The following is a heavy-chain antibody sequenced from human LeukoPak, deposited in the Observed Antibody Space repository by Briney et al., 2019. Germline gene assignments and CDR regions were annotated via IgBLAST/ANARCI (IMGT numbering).Heavy chain of an antibody. CDR3: ARDSEYQLLVDY. J-gene: IGHJ4*02. D-gene: IGHD2-2*01. Sequence: GGPLRLSCAASGFTFSSYTMNRVRQAPGKGLKWVSSISSSSSYIYYADSVKGRFTISRDNAKNSLYLQMNSLRAEDTAVYYCARDSEYQLLVDYWGQGTLVTVSS. V-gene: IGHV3-21*01. CDR1: GFTFSSYT. CDR2: ISSSSSYI.